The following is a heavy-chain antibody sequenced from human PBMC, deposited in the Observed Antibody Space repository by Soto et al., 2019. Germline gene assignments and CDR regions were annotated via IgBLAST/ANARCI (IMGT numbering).Heavy chain of an antibody. V-gene: IGHV1-69*06. CDR3: AREGMTIFGVVIPMDV. D-gene: IGHD3-3*01. CDR2: IIPIFGTA. CDR1: GGTFSSYA. J-gene: IGHJ6*02. Sequence: SVKVSFKASGGTFSSYAISWLRQAPGQGLEWMGGIIPIFGTANYAQKFQGRVTITADKSTSTAYMELSSLRSEDTAVYYCAREGMTIFGVVIPMDVWGQGTTVTVSS.